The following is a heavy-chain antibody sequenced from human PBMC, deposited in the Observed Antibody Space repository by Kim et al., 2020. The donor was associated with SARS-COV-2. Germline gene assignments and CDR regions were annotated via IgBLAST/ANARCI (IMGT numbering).Heavy chain of an antibody. D-gene: IGHD1-26*01. V-gene: IGHV4-59*08. CDR1: GGSISSYY. Sequence: SETLSLTCTVSGGSISSYYWSWIRQPPGKGLEWIGYIYYSGSTNYNPSLKSRVTISVDTSKNQFSLKLSSVTAADTAVYYCARHPSGAQGVYAFDIWGQGTMVTVSS. CDR2: IYYSGST. CDR3: ARHPSGAQGVYAFDI. J-gene: IGHJ3*02.